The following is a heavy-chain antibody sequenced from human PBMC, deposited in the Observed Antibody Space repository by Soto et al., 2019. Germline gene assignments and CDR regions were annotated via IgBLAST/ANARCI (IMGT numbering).Heavy chain of an antibody. Sequence: SVKVSCKASGGTFSSYAISWVRQAPGQGLEWMGGIIPIFGTANYAQKFQGRVTITADESTSTAYMELSSLRSEDTAVYYCARVLSGYQKWFDPWGQGTLVTVPS. CDR2: IIPIFGTA. D-gene: IGHD5-12*01. V-gene: IGHV1-69*13. CDR3: ARVLSGYQKWFDP. J-gene: IGHJ5*02. CDR1: GGTFSSYA.